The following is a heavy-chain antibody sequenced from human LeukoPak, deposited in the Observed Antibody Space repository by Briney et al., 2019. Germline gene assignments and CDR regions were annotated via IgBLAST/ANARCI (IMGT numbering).Heavy chain of an antibody. CDR1: GFTFSSYG. J-gene: IGHJ4*02. CDR2: ISYDGSNK. Sequence: GRSLRLSCAASGFTFSSYGMHWVRQAPGKGLEWVAVISYDGSNKYYAGSVKGRFTISRDNSKNTLYLQMNSLRAEDTAVYYCARPSSGYSYGYDFDYWGQGTLVTVSS. V-gene: IGHV3-30*03. CDR3: ARPSSGYSYGYDFDY. D-gene: IGHD5-18*01.